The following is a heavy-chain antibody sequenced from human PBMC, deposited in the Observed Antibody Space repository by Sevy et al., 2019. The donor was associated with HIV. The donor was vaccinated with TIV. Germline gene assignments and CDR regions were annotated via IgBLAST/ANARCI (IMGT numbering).Heavy chain of an antibody. V-gene: IGHV3-30*19. J-gene: IGHJ6*02. Sequence: GGSLRLSCAASGFTFSSYGMHWVRQAPGKGLEWVALILYDGSNKNHADSVKGRFTISRDNSKNTLNLQMNSLRAEDTAVYYCARGLAALPGYYYGLDVWGQGTTVTVSS. D-gene: IGHD6-6*01. CDR2: ILYDGSNK. CDR3: ARGLAALPGYYYGLDV. CDR1: GFTFSSYG.